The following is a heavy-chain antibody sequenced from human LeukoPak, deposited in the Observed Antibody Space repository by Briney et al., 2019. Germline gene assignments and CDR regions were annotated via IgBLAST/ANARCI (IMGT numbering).Heavy chain of an antibody. J-gene: IGHJ4*02. D-gene: IGHD1-26*01. CDR1: GFTFSSYI. Sequence: GGPLRLSCAASGFTFSSYIMNWVRQAPGKGLEWVSSISSSSSYIYYADSVKGRFTISRDNAKNSLYLQMNSLRAEDTAVYYCARVPDYSGSYGWGQGTLVTVSS. CDR2: ISSSSSYI. V-gene: IGHV3-21*01. CDR3: ARVPDYSGSYG.